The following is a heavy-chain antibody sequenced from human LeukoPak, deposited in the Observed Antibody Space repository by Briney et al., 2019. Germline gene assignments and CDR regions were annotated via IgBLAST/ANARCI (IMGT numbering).Heavy chain of an antibody. CDR1: GFTFSVYC. Sequence: RGSLRLSCAASGFTFSVYCMTWLRQAPGERLDWVANIKKDRSEKYYVDSVKGRFTISRDNAKNSLYLQMNSLKDEDTSVYCCASSRNWGQGTLVTVSS. CDR2: IKKDRSEK. J-gene: IGHJ4*02. CDR3: ASSRN. V-gene: IGHV3-7*02.